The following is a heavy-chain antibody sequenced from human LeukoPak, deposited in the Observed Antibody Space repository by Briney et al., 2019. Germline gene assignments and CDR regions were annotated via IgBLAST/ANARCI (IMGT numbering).Heavy chain of an antibody. CDR2: ISDNGGST. CDR3: AKAPSSGYCSSTSCYYES. CDR1: GFTFRNYG. D-gene: IGHD2-2*01. J-gene: IGHJ4*02. Sequence: GGSLRLSCAASGFTFRNYGMSWVRQAPGKGLEWVSAISDNGGSTYYADSVKGRFTISGDNSKNTLYLQMNSLGGDDTAVYHCAKAPSSGYCSSTSCYYESWGQGTLVTVSS. V-gene: IGHV3-23*01.